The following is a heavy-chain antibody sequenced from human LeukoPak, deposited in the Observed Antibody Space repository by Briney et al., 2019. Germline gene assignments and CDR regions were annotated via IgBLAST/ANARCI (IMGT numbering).Heavy chain of an antibody. V-gene: IGHV3-74*01. J-gene: IGHJ3*02. CDR1: GFTFSNHW. Sequence: GGSLRLSCAASGFTFSNHWMHWVRQAPGKGLVWVSRINSDGSDTSHADSVKGRFTISRDNAKNSLYLQMNSLRAEDTALYYCASHTGAGVAFRPFHIWGQGTMVTVSS. D-gene: IGHD2-8*01. CDR2: INSDGSDT. CDR3: ASHTGAGVAFRPFHI.